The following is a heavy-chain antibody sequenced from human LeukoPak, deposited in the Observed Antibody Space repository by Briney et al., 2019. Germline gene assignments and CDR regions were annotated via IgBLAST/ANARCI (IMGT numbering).Heavy chain of an antibody. J-gene: IGHJ5*02. CDR3: AKGVITMIVVVPQIGP. D-gene: IGHD3-22*01. V-gene: IGHV3-23*01. Sequence: GGSLRLSCAASGFTFSSYAMSWVRQAPGKGLEWVSAISGSGGSTYYADSVKGRLTISRDNSKNTLYLQMNSLRAEDTAVYYCAKGVITMIVVVPQIGPWGQGTLVTVSS. CDR1: GFTFSSYA. CDR2: ISGSGGST.